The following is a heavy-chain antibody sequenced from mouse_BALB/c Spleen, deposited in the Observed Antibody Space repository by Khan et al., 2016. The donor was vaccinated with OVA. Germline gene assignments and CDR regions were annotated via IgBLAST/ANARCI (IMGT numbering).Heavy chain of an antibody. V-gene: IGHV3-2*02. CDR2: ISYSDST. Sequence: EVQLQESGPGLVKPSQSLSLTCTVTVYSITSNYAWNWIRQFPGNKLEWMGYISYSDSTSYNPSLKSRISITRDTSKNQFFLQLNSVTTEDTATYYCARGNYYGYAMDYWGQGTSVTVSS. CDR1: VYSITSNYA. D-gene: IGHD1-1*01. CDR3: ARGNYYGYAMDY. J-gene: IGHJ4*01.